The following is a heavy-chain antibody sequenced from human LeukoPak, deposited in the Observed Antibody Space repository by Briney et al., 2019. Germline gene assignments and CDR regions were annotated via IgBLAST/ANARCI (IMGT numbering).Heavy chain of an antibody. CDR2: IHYSGST. CDR1: GASITTYY. D-gene: IGHD1-20*01. CDR3: ARLDGNWNYFDY. J-gene: IGHJ4*02. Sequence: SETLSLTCSVPGASITTYYWSWIRQPPGKGLEWIAYIHYSGSTSYNPSLKSRLTISLDTSKNQFSLKLSSVTAADTAVYHCARLDGNWNYFDYWGQGTLVTVSS. V-gene: IGHV4-59*08.